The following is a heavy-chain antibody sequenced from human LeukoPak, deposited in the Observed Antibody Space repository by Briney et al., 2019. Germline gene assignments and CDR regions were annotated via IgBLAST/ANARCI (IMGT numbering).Heavy chain of an antibody. CDR2: IDNSGGYT. V-gene: IGHV3-23*01. D-gene: IGHD3-10*01. CDR3: AGHHFGSGNYYKF. CDR1: GFSFRNYA. Sequence: GGSLRLSCAASGFSFRNYAMSWVRQAPGKGLEWISAIDNSGGYTYYLDSVKGRFTIPRDNSRNTLYLQMSSLRVEDTAVYYCAGHHFGSGNYYKFWGQGTLVTVSS. J-gene: IGHJ4*02.